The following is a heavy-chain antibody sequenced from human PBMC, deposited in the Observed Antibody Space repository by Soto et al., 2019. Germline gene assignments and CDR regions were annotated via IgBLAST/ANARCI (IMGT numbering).Heavy chain of an antibody. CDR2: INPSGGST. D-gene: IGHD3-16*02. CDR1: GYTFTSYY. J-gene: IGHJ4*02. V-gene: IGHV1-46*03. Sequence: ASVKVSCKASGYTFTSYYVHWVRQAPGQGLEWMGIINPSGGSTSYAQKFQGRVTMTRDTSTSTVYMELSSLRSEDTAVYYCARANDYIWGSYRYYGFDYWGQGTLVTVSS. CDR3: ARANDYIWGSYRYYGFDY.